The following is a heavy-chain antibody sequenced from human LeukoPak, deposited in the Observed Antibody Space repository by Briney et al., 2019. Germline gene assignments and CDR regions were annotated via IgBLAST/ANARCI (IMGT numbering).Heavy chain of an antibody. J-gene: IGHJ4*02. D-gene: IGHD3-3*01. CDR2: ISISGDGT. CDR3: AKDLYLRDFWSGYFDY. V-gene: IGHV3-23*01. CDR1: GFTFNNYA. Sequence: GGSLRLSCAGSGFTFNNYAMSWVRQTPRKGLESVSTISISGDGTYYADPVKGRFTMSRDKSKNTVYLQMSSLRAEDTAVFYCAKDLYLRDFWSGYFDYWGQGIPVTVSS.